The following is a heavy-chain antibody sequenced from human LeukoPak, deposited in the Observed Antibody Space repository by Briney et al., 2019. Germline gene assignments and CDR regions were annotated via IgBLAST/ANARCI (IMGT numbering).Heavy chain of an antibody. CDR2: IYPPDSDT. J-gene: IGHJ4*02. Sequence: GESLKISCQGSGYTFSKYWIGWVRQMPGKCLEWMGIIYPPDSDTKYSPSFRGQVTMSVDKSTDTAYLQWSSLKASDTAMYYCARPGVGAAYYFDSWGQGTLVTVSS. CDR1: GYTFSKYW. CDR3: ARPGVGAAYYFDS. D-gene: IGHD1-26*01. V-gene: IGHV5-51*01.